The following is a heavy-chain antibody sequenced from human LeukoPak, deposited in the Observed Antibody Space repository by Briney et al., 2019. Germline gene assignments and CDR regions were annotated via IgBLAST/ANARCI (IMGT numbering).Heavy chain of an antibody. J-gene: IGHJ6*03. D-gene: IGHD3-10*01. CDR1: GFTFSGSA. CDR2: IRSKANSYAT. V-gene: IGHV3-73*01. CDR3: TAIYYYGSGSYYRGGTQYMDV. Sequence: PGGSLRLSCAASGFTFSGSAMHWVRQASGKGLEWVGRIRSKANSYATAYAASVKGRFTISRDDSKNTAYLQMNSLKTEDTAVYYCTAIYYYGSGSYYRGGTQYMDVWGKGTTVTVSS.